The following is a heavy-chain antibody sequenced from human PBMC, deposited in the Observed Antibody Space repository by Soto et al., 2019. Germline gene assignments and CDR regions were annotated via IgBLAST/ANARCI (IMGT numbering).Heavy chain of an antibody. CDR3: APRITGSPPADVGY. V-gene: IGHV3-72*01. Sequence: EVQLVESGGGLVQPGGSLRLSCAASGFTFSDHHMEWVRQAPGKGLEWVGRIRNKANSYSTDYVASVKGRFTISRDDSKNSLYLQMNSLKTEDTAVYYCAPRITGSPPADVGYWGQGTLVTVSS. D-gene: IGHD1-20*01. CDR2: IRNKANSYST. CDR1: GFTFSDHH. J-gene: IGHJ4*02.